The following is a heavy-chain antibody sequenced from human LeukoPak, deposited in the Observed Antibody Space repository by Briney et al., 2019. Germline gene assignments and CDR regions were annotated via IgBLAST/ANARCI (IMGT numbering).Heavy chain of an antibody. V-gene: IGHV3-33*06. J-gene: IGHJ4*02. CDR3: AKECGGDCYSGEYYFDY. Sequence: GGSLRLSCAASGFTFSSYGMHWVRQAPGKGLEWVAVIWYDGSNKYYADSVKGRFTISRDNSKNTLYLQMNSLRAEDTAVYYCAKECGGDCYSGEYYFDYWGQGTLVTVSS. D-gene: IGHD2-21*02. CDR1: GFTFSSYG. CDR2: IWYDGSNK.